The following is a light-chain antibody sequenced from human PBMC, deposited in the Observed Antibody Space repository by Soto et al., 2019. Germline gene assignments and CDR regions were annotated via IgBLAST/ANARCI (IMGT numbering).Light chain of an antibody. CDR1: QSVGNNN. V-gene: IGKV3-20*01. CDR2: DAS. J-gene: IGKJ4*01. Sequence: EIVLTQSPGTLSLSPGERATLSCRASQSVGNNNLAWYQQKPGQAPRFLIYDASSRATGIPDRFSGSGSGTDFTLTISRLEPEDFAVYYCQQYGSTPLTFGGGTKVEMK. CDR3: QQYGSTPLT.